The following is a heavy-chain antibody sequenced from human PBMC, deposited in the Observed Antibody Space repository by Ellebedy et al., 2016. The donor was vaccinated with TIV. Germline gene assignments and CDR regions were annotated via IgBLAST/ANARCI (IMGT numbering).Heavy chain of an antibody. J-gene: IGHJ6*02. CDR2: IYYSGST. CDR3: ARLERGTYYYGMDV. CDR1: GYSISSGYY. V-gene: IGHV4-61*01. Sequence: SETLSLTCTVSGYSISSGYYWSWIRQPPGKGLEWIGYIYYSGSTNYNPSLKSRVTISVDTSKNQFSLKLSSVTAADTAVYYCARLERGTYYYGMDVWGQGTTVTVSS. D-gene: IGHD3-16*01.